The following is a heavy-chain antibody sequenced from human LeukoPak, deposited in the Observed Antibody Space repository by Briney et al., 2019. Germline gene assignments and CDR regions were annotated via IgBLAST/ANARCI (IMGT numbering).Heavy chain of an antibody. CDR3: AREGNGMDA. V-gene: IGHV3-48*04. J-gene: IGHJ6*02. Sequence: GGSLRLSCAASGFTFSSYAMHWVRQAPGKGLEWVSYISSGGSTIYYADSVKGRFTISRDNAKNSLYLQMNSLRAEDTAVYYCAREGNGMDAWGQGTTVIVPS. CDR2: ISSGGSTI. D-gene: IGHD6-13*01. CDR1: GFTFSSYA.